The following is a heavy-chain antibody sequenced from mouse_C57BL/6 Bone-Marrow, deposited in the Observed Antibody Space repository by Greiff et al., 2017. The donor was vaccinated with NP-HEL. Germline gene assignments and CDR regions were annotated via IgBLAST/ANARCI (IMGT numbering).Heavy chain of an antibody. CDR1: GFSLTSYG. V-gene: IGHV2-4*01. Sequence: QVQLQQSGPGLVQPSQSLSITCTVSGFSLTSYGVHWVRQPPGKGLEWLGVIWSGGSTDYNAAFISRLSISKDNSKSQVFFKMNSLQADDTAIYYCAKNLRGLYYGKEGMDYWGQGTSVTVSS. CDR3: AKNLRGLYYGKEGMDY. D-gene: IGHD2-1*01. J-gene: IGHJ4*01. CDR2: IWSGGST.